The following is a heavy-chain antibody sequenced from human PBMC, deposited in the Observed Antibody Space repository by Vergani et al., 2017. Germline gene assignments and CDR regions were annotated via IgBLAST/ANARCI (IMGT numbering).Heavy chain of an antibody. CDR2: ISGSGGST. Sequence: EVQLLESGGGLVQPGWSLRLSCAASGFTFSSYAMSWVRQAPGKGLEWVSAISGSGGSTYYADSVKGRFTISRDNSKNTLYLQMNSLRAEDTAVYYCAKSLVAGTFPSGDAFDIWGQGTMVTVSS. J-gene: IGHJ3*02. V-gene: IGHV3-23*01. D-gene: IGHD6-19*01. CDR3: AKSLVAGTFPSGDAFDI. CDR1: GFTFSSYA.